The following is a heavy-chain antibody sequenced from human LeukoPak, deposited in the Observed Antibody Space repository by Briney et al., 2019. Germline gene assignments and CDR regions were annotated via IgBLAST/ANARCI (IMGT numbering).Heavy chain of an antibody. CDR1: GFTFSTYG. D-gene: IGHD5-24*01. CDR2: IWYGGSNT. V-gene: IGHV3-33*08. CDR3: ARDPLEMATIANIDY. J-gene: IGHJ4*02. Sequence: GGSLRLSCAASGFTFSTYGMHWVRQAPGKGLEWVAVIWYGGSNTYYADSVKGRFTISRDNSKNTLYLQMNSLRAEDTAVYYCARDPLEMATIANIDYWGQGTLVTVSS.